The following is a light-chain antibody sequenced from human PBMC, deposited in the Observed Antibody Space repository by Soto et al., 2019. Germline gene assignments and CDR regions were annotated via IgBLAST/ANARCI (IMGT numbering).Light chain of an antibody. J-gene: IGLJ3*02. V-gene: IGLV2-14*03. Sequence: QSALTQPASVSESPGQSITISCTGTSSDVGNYNYVSWCQQHPGKAPKLMIYHVTSRPSGVSDRFSGSKSGNTASLTISGLQTDDEADYYCSSFTTSATWVFGGGTKLTVL. CDR3: SSFTTSATWV. CDR1: SSDVGNYNY. CDR2: HVT.